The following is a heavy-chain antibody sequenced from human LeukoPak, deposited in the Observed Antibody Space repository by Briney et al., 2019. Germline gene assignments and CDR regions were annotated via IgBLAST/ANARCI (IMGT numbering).Heavy chain of an antibody. CDR1: GGSFSGYY. Sequence: SETLSLTSAVYGGSFSGYYWSWIRQPPGKGLEWIGEINHSGRTNYNPSLKSRVTISVDTSKNQFSLKLNSVTAADTAVYYCARHGEAAGIDYWGQGTLVTVSS. D-gene: IGHD6-13*01. CDR2: INHSGRT. CDR3: ARHGEAAGIDY. J-gene: IGHJ4*02. V-gene: IGHV4-34*01.